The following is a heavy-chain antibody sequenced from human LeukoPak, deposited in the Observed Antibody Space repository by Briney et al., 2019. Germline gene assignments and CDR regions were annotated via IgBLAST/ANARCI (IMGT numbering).Heavy chain of an antibody. CDR3: ARGRRDGHNLGDFGF. V-gene: IGHV4-34*01. CDR1: GGSFSGYY. CDR2: INHSGST. J-gene: IGHJ4*02. Sequence: SETLSLTCAVYGGSFSGYYWSWIRQPPGKGLEWIGEINHSGSTNYNPSLKSRVTISADTSKNQFSLKLSSVTAADTAVYYCARGRRDGHNLGDFGFWGQGTLVTVSS. D-gene: IGHD5-24*01.